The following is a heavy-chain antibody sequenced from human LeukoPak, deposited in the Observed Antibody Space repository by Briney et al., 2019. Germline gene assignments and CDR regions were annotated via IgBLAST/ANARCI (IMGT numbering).Heavy chain of an antibody. CDR1: GFTFSDYN. D-gene: IGHD2-15*01. CDR2: ISTNAFYI. CDR3: VRDVVRYCSGGTCYPGY. J-gene: IGHJ4*02. Sequence: PGGSLRLSCTTSGFTFSDYNMKWVRQPPGKGLEWVSSISTNAFYIYYSDSVKGRFTISRDNAKNTLYLQMNSLRAEDTAVYYCVRDVVRYCSGGTCYPGYWGQGTLVIVSS. V-gene: IGHV3-21*01.